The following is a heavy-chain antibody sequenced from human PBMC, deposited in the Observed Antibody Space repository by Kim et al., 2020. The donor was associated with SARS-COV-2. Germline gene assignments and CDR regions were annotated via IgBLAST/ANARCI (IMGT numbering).Heavy chain of an antibody. CDR3: AKELSNRD. J-gene: IGHJ4*02. CDR1: GFTFSSFV. V-gene: IGHV3-23*01. Sequence: GGSLRLSCAASGFTFSSFVMSWVRQAPGKGLQWVSTIIAGGDGTYYADSVKGRFTISRDNSNNTLYLQMNSLRADDTAVYYCAKELSNRDWGKGTLVTVSS. CDR2: IIAGGDGT.